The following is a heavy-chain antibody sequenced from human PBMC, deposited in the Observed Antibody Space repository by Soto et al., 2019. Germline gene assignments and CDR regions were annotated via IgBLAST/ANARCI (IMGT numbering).Heavy chain of an antibody. CDR3: ARDGARDRGDKGFDF. V-gene: IGHV3-21*01. J-gene: IGHJ4*02. CDR1: GLPFISYT. CDR2: ITSTSTYI. D-gene: IGHD2-21*02. Sequence: EVQLVESGGGLVGLGGSLGLSCAASGLPFISYTMHWFRQAQGRGLDWVSSITSTSTYIYYTDSLKGRFTISRDNANNSLFLQMNNLGPGDTAVYYCARDGARDRGDKGFDFWGQGTVVTVSS.